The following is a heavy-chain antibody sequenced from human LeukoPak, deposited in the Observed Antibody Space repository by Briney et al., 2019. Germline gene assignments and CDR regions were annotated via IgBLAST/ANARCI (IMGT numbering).Heavy chain of an antibody. CDR3: AAMTPDYYYYYMDV. Sequence: PSETLSPTCTVSGGSISSYYWSWIRQPAGKGLEWIGRIYTSGSTNYNPSLKSRVTMSVDTSKNQFSLKLSSVTAADTAVYYCAAMTPDYYYYYMDVWGKGTTVTVSS. J-gene: IGHJ6*03. D-gene: IGHD4-11*01. V-gene: IGHV4-4*07. CDR2: IYTSGST. CDR1: GGSISSYY.